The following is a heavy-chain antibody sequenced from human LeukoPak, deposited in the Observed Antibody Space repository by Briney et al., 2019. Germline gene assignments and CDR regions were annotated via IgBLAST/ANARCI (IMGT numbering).Heavy chain of an antibody. Sequence: SETLSLTCSVSGGSVSNYYWSWIRQPPGKGLEWIGYVYYTGSTNYNPSLKSRVTMFEDKSKNQFSLRLYSVTVSDTAVYYCARHFAYSSSSYFDYWGQGSLVTVSS. CDR3: ARHFAYSSSSYFDY. CDR2: VYYTGST. V-gene: IGHV4-59*08. CDR1: GGSVSNYY. J-gene: IGHJ4*02. D-gene: IGHD6-6*01.